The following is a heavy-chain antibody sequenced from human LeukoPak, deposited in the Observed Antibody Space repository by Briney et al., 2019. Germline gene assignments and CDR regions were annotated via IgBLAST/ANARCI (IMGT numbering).Heavy chain of an antibody. CDR1: GFTVSSNY. J-gene: IGHJ6*02. Sequence: GGSLRLSCAASGFTVSSNYMSWVRQAPGKGLEWVSVIYSGGSTYYADSVKGRFTISRDNSKNTLYLQMNSLRAEDTAVYYCARDALAHYYYYYGMDVWGQGTTVTVSS. CDR2: IYSGGST. CDR3: ARDALAHYYYYYGMDV. V-gene: IGHV3-66*01.